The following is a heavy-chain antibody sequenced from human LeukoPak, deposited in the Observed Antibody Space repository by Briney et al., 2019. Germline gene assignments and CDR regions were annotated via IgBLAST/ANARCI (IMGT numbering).Heavy chain of an antibody. CDR1: GFTFSNHA. D-gene: IGHD1-26*01. Sequence: PGGSLRLSCTASGFTFSNHAMTWVRQAPGKGLEWVSAIGGDGSGTDYADSVKGRFTISRDNSKNTLYLEMNSLRADDTARYYCARRVGGTPDYWGPGTLVTVSS. CDR2: IGGDGSGT. V-gene: IGHV3-23*01. J-gene: IGHJ4*02. CDR3: ARRVGGTPDY.